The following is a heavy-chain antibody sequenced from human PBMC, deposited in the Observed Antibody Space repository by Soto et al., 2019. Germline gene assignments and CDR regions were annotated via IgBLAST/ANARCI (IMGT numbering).Heavy chain of an antibody. J-gene: IGHJ4*02. Sequence: PGGSLRLSCAASGFTFSSNAMSWVRQAPGKGLEWVSTISAIGDTFYADSVKGRFTISRDISENTLFVQMSGLRAEDTALYYCTKDLTAVTGLQFDYWGQGTLVTVSS. CDR2: ISAIGDT. V-gene: IGHV3-23*01. CDR1: GFTFSSNA. CDR3: TKDLTAVTGLQFDY. D-gene: IGHD6-19*01.